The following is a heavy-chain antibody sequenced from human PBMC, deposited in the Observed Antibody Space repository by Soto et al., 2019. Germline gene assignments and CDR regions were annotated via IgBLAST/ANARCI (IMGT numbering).Heavy chain of an antibody. CDR3: ESDEGWDCGGGRCDAGGHY. Sequence: QVQLQESGPGLVKPSETLSLTCTVSGGSVSSGSYYWSWIRQPPGKGLEWIGYIYYSGNINYNPSLKSRVTISVDTSKIQFSLKLTSVTAADTAVYYCESDEGWDCGGGRCDAGGHYWGQGTLFTVYS. V-gene: IGHV4-61*01. CDR2: IYYSGNI. J-gene: IGHJ4*02. CDR1: GGSVSSGSYY. D-gene: IGHD2-15*01.